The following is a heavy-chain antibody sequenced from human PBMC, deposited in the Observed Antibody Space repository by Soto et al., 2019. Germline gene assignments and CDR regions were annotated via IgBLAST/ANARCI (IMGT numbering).Heavy chain of an antibody. V-gene: IGHV3-33*03. D-gene: IGHD5-12*01. J-gene: IGHJ4*02. CDR3: GVDNTGLLDX. Sequence: LRLSCAASGFSFSSSCMHWVRQAPGKGLEWVAVIWYDGNKKYYGDSVRGRFTISRDNSKNTLYLEMNSLRAEDTAVYYCGVDNTGLLDXWGQGTLVTVSX. CDR2: IWYDGNKK. CDR1: GFSFSSSC.